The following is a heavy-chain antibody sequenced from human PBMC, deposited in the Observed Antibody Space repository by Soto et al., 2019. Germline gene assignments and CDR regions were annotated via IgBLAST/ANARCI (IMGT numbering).Heavy chain of an antibody. CDR3: ARVLVGWGSYYYYYGMDV. V-gene: IGHV4-31*03. CDR1: GGSISSGGYY. Sequence: SETLSLTCTVSGGSISSGGYYWSWIRQHPGKGLEWIGYIYYSGSTNYNPSLKSRVTISVDTSKNQFSLKLSSVTAADTAVYYCARVLVGWGSYYYYYGMDVWGQGTTVTVSS. D-gene: IGHD3-16*01. CDR2: IYYSGST. J-gene: IGHJ6*02.